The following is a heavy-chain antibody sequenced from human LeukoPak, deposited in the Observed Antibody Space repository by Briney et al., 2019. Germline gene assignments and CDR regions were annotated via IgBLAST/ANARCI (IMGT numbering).Heavy chain of an antibody. J-gene: IGHJ4*02. CDR1: GGSISSYY. Sequence: KPSETLSLTCTVSGGSISSYYWSWIRQPAGKGLEWIGYIYYSGSTNYNPSLKSRVTTSIDTSRNQFSLKLSSVTAADTAVYYCARVLKFYYSSGSYSYYFDYWGRGTLVTVSS. CDR2: IYYSGST. V-gene: IGHV4-59*01. CDR3: ARVLKFYYSSGSYSYYFDY. D-gene: IGHD3-10*01.